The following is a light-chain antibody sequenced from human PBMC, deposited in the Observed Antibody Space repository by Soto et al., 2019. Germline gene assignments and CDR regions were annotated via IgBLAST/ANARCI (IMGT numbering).Light chain of an antibody. CDR1: NIGSKS. CDR2: YDS. Sequence: SYELTQPPSVSVAPGKTARITCGGNNIGSKSVHWYQQKPGQAPVLVIYYDSDRPSGIPERFSGSNSGNTATLTISRVEAGDEADYYCQVWDSSSDCLVFGGGTKLTVL. V-gene: IGLV3-21*04. CDR3: QVWDSSSDCLV. J-gene: IGLJ2*01.